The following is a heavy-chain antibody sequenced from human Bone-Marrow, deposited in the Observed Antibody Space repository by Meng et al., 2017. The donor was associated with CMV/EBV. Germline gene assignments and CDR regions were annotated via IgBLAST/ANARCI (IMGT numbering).Heavy chain of an antibody. Sequence: SETLSLTCTVSGYSISSGYYWGWIRQPPGKGLERIGSIYHSGSTYYNPSLKSRVTISVDTSENQFSLKLSSVTAADTAVYYCARVKVGGPSGRYFDYWGQGTLVTVSS. V-gene: IGHV4-38-2*02. CDR3: ARVKVGGPSGRYFDY. D-gene: IGHD2-15*01. J-gene: IGHJ4*02. CDR2: IYHSGST. CDR1: GYSISSGYY.